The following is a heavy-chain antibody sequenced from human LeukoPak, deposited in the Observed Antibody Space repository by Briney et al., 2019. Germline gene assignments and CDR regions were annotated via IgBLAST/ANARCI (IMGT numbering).Heavy chain of an antibody. CDR3: ARHGKGIVVVPAAYFDY. V-gene: IGHV4-59*08. D-gene: IGHD2-2*01. Sequence: SETLSLTCTVSGGSISSYYWSWIRQPPGKGLEWIGYIYYSGSTNYNPSLKSRVTISVDTSKNRFSLKLSSVTAADTAVYYCARHGKGIVVVPAAYFDYWGQGTLVTVSS. J-gene: IGHJ4*02. CDR1: GGSISSYY. CDR2: IYYSGST.